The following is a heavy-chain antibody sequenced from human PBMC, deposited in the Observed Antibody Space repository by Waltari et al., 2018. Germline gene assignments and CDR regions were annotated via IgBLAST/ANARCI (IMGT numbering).Heavy chain of an antibody. CDR3: ATMSSGGYDYGLDF. CDR1: GGSISSYF. D-gene: IGHD5-18*01. J-gene: IGHJ4*02. V-gene: IGHV4-4*07. CDR2: MYSGRST. Sequence: QVQLQESGPGVVKPSETLSLTCPVTGGSISSYFWNWIRQPAGKGLEWIWRMYSGRSTNYNPSLKSRLTMSLDTSKNQFSLKLTSVTAADSAIYYCATMSSGGYDYGLDFWGQGTLVTVTS.